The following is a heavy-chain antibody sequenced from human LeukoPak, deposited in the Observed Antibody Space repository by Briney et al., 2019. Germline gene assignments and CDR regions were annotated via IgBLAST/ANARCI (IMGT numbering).Heavy chain of an antibody. D-gene: IGHD2-15*01. Sequence: TGGSLRLSCAASGFTFSSYWMHWVRQAPGKGLVWVSRINSDGSSTSYADPVKGRFTISRDNAKNTLYLQMNSLRAEDTAVYYCARDTLGPLYYGMDVWGQGTTVTVSS. CDR3: ARDTLGPLYYGMDV. J-gene: IGHJ6*02. CDR1: GFTFSSYW. CDR2: INSDGSST. V-gene: IGHV3-74*01.